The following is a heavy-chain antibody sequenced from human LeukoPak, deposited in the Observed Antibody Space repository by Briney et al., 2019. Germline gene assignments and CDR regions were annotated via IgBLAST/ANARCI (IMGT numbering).Heavy chain of an antibody. CDR1: GFTFSSYW. D-gene: IGHD5-18*01. CDR3: AHRDTSMVRVDY. CDR2: IKSKTDGGTT. J-gene: IGHJ4*02. V-gene: IGHV3-15*01. Sequence: GGSLRLSCAASGFTFSSYWMSWVRQAPGKGLEWVGRIKSKTDGGTTDYAAPVKGRFTFSRDNSKNTLYLQMNSLTTEDTAVYFCAHRDTSMVRVDYWGQGTLVTVSS.